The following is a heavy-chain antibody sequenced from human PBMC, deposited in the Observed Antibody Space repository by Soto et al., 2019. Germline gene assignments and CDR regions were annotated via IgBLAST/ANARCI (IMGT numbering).Heavy chain of an antibody. CDR3: ARVLSYYYDSSCYLDY. CDR1: GFTFSSYE. Sequence: EVQLVESGGGLVQPGGSLRLSCAASGFTFSSYEMNWVRQAPGKGLEWVSYISSSGSTIYYADSVKGRFTISRDNAKNSLYLQMNSLRAEDTAVYYCARVLSYYYDSSCYLDYWGQGTLVTVSS. CDR2: ISSSGSTI. D-gene: IGHD3-22*01. V-gene: IGHV3-48*03. J-gene: IGHJ4*02.